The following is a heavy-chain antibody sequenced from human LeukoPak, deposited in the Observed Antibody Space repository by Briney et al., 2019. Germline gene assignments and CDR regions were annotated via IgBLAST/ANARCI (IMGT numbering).Heavy chain of an antibody. D-gene: IGHD2-2*01. CDR2: IRYDGSNK. Sequence: GGSLRLSCAASGFTFGGYGMHWVRQAPGKGLEWVSFIRYDGSNKYYADFVKGRFTISRDNSKNTLYLQMNSLRPEDTAVYYCAKDRNVVVPAALIWGQGTMVTVSS. CDR3: AKDRNVVVPAALI. J-gene: IGHJ3*02. V-gene: IGHV3-30*02. CDR1: GFTFGGYG.